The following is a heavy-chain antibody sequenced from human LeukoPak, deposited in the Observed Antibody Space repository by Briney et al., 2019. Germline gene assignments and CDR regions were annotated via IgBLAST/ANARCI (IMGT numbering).Heavy chain of an antibody. CDR3: ARGLQFLEWLYKGGFDY. J-gene: IGHJ4*02. CDR1: GGSISGYY. D-gene: IGHD3-3*01. CDR2: IYTSGST. Sequence: SETLSLTCTVSGGSISGYYWSWIRQPAGKGLDGIGRIYTSGSTNYNPSLKSRVTMSVDTSKNQFSMKLSSVPAADTAVYYCARGLQFLEWLYKGGFDYWGQGTLVTVSS. V-gene: IGHV4-4*07.